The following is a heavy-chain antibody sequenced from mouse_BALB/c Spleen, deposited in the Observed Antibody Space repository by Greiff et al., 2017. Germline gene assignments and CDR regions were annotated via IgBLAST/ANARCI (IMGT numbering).Heavy chain of an antibody. J-gene: IGHJ2*01. D-gene: IGHD1-1*02. CDR1: GFTFSSYT. V-gene: IGHV5-12-2*01. CDR2: ISNGGGST. Sequence: EVKLVESGGGLVQPGGSLKLSCAASGFTFSSYTMSWVRQTPEKRLEWVAYISNGGGSTYYPDTVKGRFTISRDNAKNTLYLQMSSLKSEDTAMYYCARRGWEGYFDYWGQGTTLTVSS. CDR3: ARRGWEGYFDY.